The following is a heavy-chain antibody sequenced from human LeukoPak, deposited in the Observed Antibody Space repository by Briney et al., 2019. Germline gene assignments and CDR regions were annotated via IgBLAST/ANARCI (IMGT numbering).Heavy chain of an antibody. CDR1: GFTFSSYG. CDR2: ISYDGSNK. CDR3: ARDAVDTANAV. J-gene: IGHJ6*02. V-gene: IGHV3-30*03. Sequence: GGSLRLSCAASGFTFSSYGMHWVRQAPGKGLEWVAVISYDGSNKYYADSVKGRFTISRDNAKNTLYLQMNSLRAEDTAVYYCARDAVDTANAVWGQGTTVTVSS. D-gene: IGHD5-18*01.